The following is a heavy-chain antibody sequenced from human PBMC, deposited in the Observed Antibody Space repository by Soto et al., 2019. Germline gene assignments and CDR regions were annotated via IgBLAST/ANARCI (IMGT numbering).Heavy chain of an antibody. V-gene: IGHV4-39*01. Sequence: QLQLQESGPGLVKPSETLSLTCTVSGGSISSSSYYWGWIRQPPGKGLEWIGSIYYSGSTYYNPSLKSRVTISVDTSKNQFSLKLSSVTAADTAVYYCARQPVKYSSSWYYYYYGMDVWGQGTTVTVSS. D-gene: IGHD6-13*01. J-gene: IGHJ6*02. CDR1: GGSISSSSYY. CDR3: ARQPVKYSSSWYYYYYGMDV. CDR2: IYYSGST.